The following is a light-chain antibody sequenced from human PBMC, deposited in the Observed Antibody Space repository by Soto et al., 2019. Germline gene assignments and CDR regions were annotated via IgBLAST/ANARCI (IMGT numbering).Light chain of an antibody. CDR2: SAS. J-gene: IGKJ1*01. CDR1: QGINNY. Sequence: DIQMTQSPSSLSASVGDSVTITCRASQGINNYLAWYQQKPGKVPVLLIYSASTLKPGIPSRFSGSGAGTDFTLTISSLQPEDSATYYCQKYDSAPRTFGQGTKVDIK. CDR3: QKYDSAPRT. V-gene: IGKV1-27*01.